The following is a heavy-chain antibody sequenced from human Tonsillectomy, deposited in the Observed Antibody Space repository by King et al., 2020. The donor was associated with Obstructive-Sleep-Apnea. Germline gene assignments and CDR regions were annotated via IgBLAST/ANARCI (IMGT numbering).Heavy chain of an antibody. J-gene: IGHJ4*02. Sequence: QLVQSGREVKKPGASVKVSCEASGYTFTAYGISWVRQAPGQGLEWVGWINTDNGNTNYAQKVLGRVTMTTDTLTNTAYMELRSLRSDDTAVYYCARDVLDYYYDSDAYKPPDYWGQGTLVTVSS. CDR3: ARDVLDYYYDSDAYKPPDY. D-gene: IGHD3-22*01. CDR2: INTDNGNT. V-gene: IGHV1-18*01. CDR1: GYTFTAYG.